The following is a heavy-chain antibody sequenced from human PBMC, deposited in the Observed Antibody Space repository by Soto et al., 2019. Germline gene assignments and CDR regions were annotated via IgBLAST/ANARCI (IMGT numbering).Heavy chain of an antibody. CDR2: ISANKGNT. CDR1: GYTIASNG. V-gene: IGHV1-18*01. Sequence: GPSVKVSCKASGYTIASNGISWVRQAPGQGLEWIGWISANKGNTNYAQNLQGRVTLTRDTSTDTVYMEMRSLRSDDTAVYYWARDRAHCLDIWGQAIMVTL. J-gene: IGHJ3*02. CDR3: ARDRAHCLDI. D-gene: IGHD2-21*01.